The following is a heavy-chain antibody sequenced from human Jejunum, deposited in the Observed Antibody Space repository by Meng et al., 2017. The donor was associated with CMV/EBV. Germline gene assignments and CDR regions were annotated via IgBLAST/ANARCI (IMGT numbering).Heavy chain of an antibody. V-gene: IGHV3-66*01. CDR2: IYSGGTT. Sequence: VRLVESWGGLLQPGESLGLSCAASGFSVSSNYMSWVRQAPGKGLEWVTLIYSGGTTFYADSVKGRFTISRDNSKNVLYLQMNSVRAEDTALYHCVRNLGYTYGLVSWGQGTLVTVSS. J-gene: IGHJ5*02. D-gene: IGHD5-18*01. CDR3: VRNLGYTYGLVS. CDR1: GFSVSSNY.